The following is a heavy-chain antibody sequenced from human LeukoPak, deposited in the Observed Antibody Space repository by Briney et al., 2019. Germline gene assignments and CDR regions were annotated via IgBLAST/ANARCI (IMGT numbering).Heavy chain of an antibody. CDR2: IYYGGST. D-gene: IGHD2-21*01. J-gene: IGHJ5*02. CDR1: GAPLSSSSYY. Sequence: SETLSLTCTVSGAPLSSSSYYWGWIRQPPGEGLEWIGSIYYGGSTYYNPSLKSRVSISVDTSKNQFSLKLTSVTAADTAVYYCARDALLAYCGGDCYPNWFDPWGQGTLVTVSS. CDR3: ARDALLAYCGGDCYPNWFDP. V-gene: IGHV4-39*07.